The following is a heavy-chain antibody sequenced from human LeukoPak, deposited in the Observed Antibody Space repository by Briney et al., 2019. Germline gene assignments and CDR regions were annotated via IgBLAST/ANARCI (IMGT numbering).Heavy chain of an antibody. J-gene: IGHJ4*02. V-gene: IGHV4-31*03. CDR3: ARGGYYDSSGYPEDY. CDR2: IYYSGST. Sequence: TSETLSLTCTVSGGSISSGGYYWRWIRQHPGKGLEWIGYIYYSGSTYYNPSLKSRVTISVDTSKNQFSLKLSSVTAADTAVYYCARGGYYDSSGYPEDYWGQGTLVTVSS. CDR1: GGSISSGGYY. D-gene: IGHD3-22*01.